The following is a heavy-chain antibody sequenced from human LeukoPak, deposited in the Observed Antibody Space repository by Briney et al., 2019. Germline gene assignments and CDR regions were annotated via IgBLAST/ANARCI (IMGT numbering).Heavy chain of an antibody. CDR1: GGTFSGYA. D-gene: IGHD3-10*01. V-gene: IGHV1-2*02. CDR2: INPNSGGT. CDR3: ATVYGSGSSYYYYYYMDV. Sequence: ASVKVSCKASGGTFSGYAIIRVGPPPGQGLEGMGWINPNSGGTNYEHKFQGRVTMTRDTSINTASMKLSRLRSADTAVYYCATVYGSGSSYYYYYYMDVWGKGTTVTVSS. J-gene: IGHJ6*03.